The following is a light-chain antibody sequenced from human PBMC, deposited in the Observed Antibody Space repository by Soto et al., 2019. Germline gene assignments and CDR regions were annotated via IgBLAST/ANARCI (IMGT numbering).Light chain of an antibody. V-gene: IGKV1-5*03. Sequence: IQITQSPFTPSASVGDRVTNTCRASQNIDSWLAWLQQKPGKVPKLLISKASSLENGVPSRFSGSGSGTEFTLTISSLQPDDFATYYCQQYKAYRALGQGTKWIS. CDR3: QQYKAYRA. J-gene: IGKJ1*01. CDR1: QNIDSW. CDR2: KAS.